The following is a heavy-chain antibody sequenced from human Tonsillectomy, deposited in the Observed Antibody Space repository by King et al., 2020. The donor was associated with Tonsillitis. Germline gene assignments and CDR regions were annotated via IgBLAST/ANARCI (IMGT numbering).Heavy chain of an antibody. CDR1: GFSLSTSGMC. CDR3: ARTFNSGNYSHVSFDY. CDR2: IDWDDDK. V-gene: IGHV2-70*01. D-gene: IGHD4-23*01. Sequence: VTLKESGPALVKPTQTLTLTCTFSGFSLSTSGMCVSWIRQPPGKALEWLALIDWDDDKNYSTSLKTRLTISKDTSTNQVVLTMTNMDPVDSATYYCARTFNSGNYSHVSFDYWGQGTLVTVSS. J-gene: IGHJ4*02.